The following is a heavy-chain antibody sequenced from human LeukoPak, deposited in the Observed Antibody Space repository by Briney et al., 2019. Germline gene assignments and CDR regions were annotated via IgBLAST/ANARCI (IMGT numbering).Heavy chain of an antibody. V-gene: IGHV4-59*08. J-gene: IGHJ1*01. CDR2: IYYSGST. CDR1: GGSISSYY. Sequence: SETLSLTCTVSGGSISSYYWSWIRQHPGKGLEWIGYIYYSGSTNYNPSLKSRVTISVDTSKNQFSLKLSSVTAADTAVYYCARHSWSSGWSGYFQHWGQGTLVTVSS. CDR3: ARHSWSSGWSGYFQH. D-gene: IGHD6-19*01.